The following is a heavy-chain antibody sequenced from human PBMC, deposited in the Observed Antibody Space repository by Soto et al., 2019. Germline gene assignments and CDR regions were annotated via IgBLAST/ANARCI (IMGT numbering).Heavy chain of an antibody. CDR1: GGSFSGYY. CDR3: ARSKGSPWYAGRDRFDP. V-gene: IGHV4-34*01. D-gene: IGHD6-13*01. Sequence: SETLSLTCAVYGGSFSGYYWSWIRQPPGKGLEWIGEINHSGSTNYNPSLKSRVTISVDTSKNQFSLKLSSVTAADTAVYYCARSKGSPWYAGRDRFDPWRQGNLVTLSS. J-gene: IGHJ5*02. CDR2: INHSGST.